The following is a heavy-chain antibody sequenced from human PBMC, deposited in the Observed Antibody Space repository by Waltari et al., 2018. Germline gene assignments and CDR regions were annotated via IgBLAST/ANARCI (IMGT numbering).Heavy chain of an antibody. CDR3: GRDRGRGLYLDS. CDR1: GDSVSSPYW. CDR2: VHGSGRT. Sequence: QLQLQQSGPGLVQPSESLSLTCAVPGDSVSSPYWWSWVRQSPGKGLEWIGQVHGSGRTNYNPSLASRVTVSIDTSNNHFSLRVPSPTAADTAIYYCGRDRGRGLYLDSWGQGILVTVSP. J-gene: IGHJ4*02. V-gene: IGHV4-4*02. D-gene: IGHD2-15*01.